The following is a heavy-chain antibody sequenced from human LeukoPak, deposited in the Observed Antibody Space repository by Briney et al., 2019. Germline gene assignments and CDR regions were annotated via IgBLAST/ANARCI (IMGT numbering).Heavy chain of an antibody. J-gene: IGHJ4*02. Sequence: GGSLRLSCVASGFTFSTYWMHWVRQAPGKGLVWVSRITGDGSGTNYADSVKGRFTISRDNAKNTLYLQMDSLRAEDTAVYYCARFIVTYGDYWGQGALVTVSS. CDR3: ARFIVTYGDY. D-gene: IGHD3-10*01. CDR2: ITGDGSGT. CDR1: GFTFSTYW. V-gene: IGHV3-74*01.